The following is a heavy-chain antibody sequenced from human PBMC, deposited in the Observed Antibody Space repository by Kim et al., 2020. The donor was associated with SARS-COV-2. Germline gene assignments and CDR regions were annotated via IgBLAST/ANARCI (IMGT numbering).Heavy chain of an antibody. J-gene: IGHJ6*02. D-gene: IGHD3-10*01. Sequence: ASVKVSCKASGYTFTSYDINWVRQATGQGLEWMAYMNPNSGNTAYAQKFQGRVTMTWNTSISTAYMDLSSLRSEHTAVYYCARGSWVGGMDVWGQGTTVTVSS. V-gene: IGHV1-8*01. CDR1: GYTFTSYD. CDR3: ARGSWVGGMDV. CDR2: MNPNSGNT.